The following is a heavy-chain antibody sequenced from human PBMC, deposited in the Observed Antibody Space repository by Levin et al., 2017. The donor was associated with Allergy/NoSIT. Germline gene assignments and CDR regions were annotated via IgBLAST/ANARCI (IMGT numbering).Heavy chain of an antibody. Sequence: SGGSLRLSCAASGFMFSSYGMNWVRQTPGKGLEWVAYISGSSDTLYYADSVKGRFTISRDNAKNSLHLQMNSLRDEDTALYYCARESTDIAVPGKSPQFDYWGQGTLVTVSS. D-gene: IGHD6-19*01. CDR3: ARESTDIAVPGKSPQFDY. CDR2: ISGSSDTL. CDR1: GFMFSSYG. V-gene: IGHV3-48*02. J-gene: IGHJ4*02.